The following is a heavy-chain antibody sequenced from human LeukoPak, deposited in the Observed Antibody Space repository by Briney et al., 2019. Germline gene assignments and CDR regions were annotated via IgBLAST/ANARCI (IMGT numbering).Heavy chain of an antibody. V-gene: IGHV1-2*06. D-gene: IGHD5-18*01. CDR2: INPNSGGT. J-gene: IGHJ6*03. CDR3: ARDRGYGIYYYYYMDV. CDR1: GYTFTGYY. Sequence: ASVKVSCKASGYTFTGYYMHWVRQAPGQGLEWMVRINPNSGGTNYAQKFQGRVTMTTDTSISTAYVELSRLRSDDTAVYYCARDRGYGIYYYYYMDVWGKGTTVTVSS.